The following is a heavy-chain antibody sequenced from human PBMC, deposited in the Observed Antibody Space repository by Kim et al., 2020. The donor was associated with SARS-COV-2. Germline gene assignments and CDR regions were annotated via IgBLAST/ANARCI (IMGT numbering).Heavy chain of an antibody. D-gene: IGHD3-10*01. CDR1: GYAFSSYG. J-gene: IGHJ4*01. V-gene: IGHV1-18*01. CDR2: ISTYNGNT. Sequence: ASVKVSCKASGYAFSSYGISWVRQAPGQGLEWVGRISTYNGNTNYAQKLQGRVTMTTDTSTSTAYMEVRSLRSDDTAVYYCAREEFYYGSGTYYIQFLD. CDR3: AREEFYYGSGTYYIQFLD.